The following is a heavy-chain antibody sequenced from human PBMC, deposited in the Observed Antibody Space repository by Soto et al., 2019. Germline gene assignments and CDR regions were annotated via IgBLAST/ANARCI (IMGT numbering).Heavy chain of an antibody. CDR2: IWYDGSNK. Sequence: VQLVESGGGVVQPGRSLRLSCAASGFTFSSYGMHWVRQAPGKGLAWVAVIWYDGSNKYYADSVKGRFTISRDNSKNTLYLQMNSLRAEDTAVYYCASSYGDYAYLGFDYWGQGTLVTVSS. J-gene: IGHJ4*02. CDR1: GFTFSSYG. D-gene: IGHD4-17*01. V-gene: IGHV3-33*01. CDR3: ASSYGDYAYLGFDY.